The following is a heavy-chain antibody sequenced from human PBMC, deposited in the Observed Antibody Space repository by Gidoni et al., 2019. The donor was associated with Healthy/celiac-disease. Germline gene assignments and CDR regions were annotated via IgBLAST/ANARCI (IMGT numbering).Heavy chain of an antibody. D-gene: IGHD6-19*01. V-gene: IGHV3-48*01. J-gene: IGHJ5*02. CDR1: GFTLSSYS. Sequence: GGFLRLSTAASGFTLSSYSRNWVRQAPGKGLEWVSYISSSSSTIYYADPVKGRFTITRDNAKNSLYLQMNSLRAEDTAVYYCARVGYSSGRNNWFDPWGQGTLVTVSS. CDR3: ARVGYSSGRNNWFDP. CDR2: ISSSSSTI.